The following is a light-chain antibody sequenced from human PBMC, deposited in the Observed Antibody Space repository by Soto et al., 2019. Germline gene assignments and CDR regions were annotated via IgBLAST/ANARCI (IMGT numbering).Light chain of an antibody. CDR3: QHYNKWPPLT. Sequence: EIVMTQSPATLSVSPGERATLSCRASQTISSNLAWYQQKSGQAPRLLIYDASTRATGIPAGFSGSGSGTEFTLTISSLQSEDCAVYYCQHYNKWPPLTFGGGTKVEIK. CDR2: DAS. J-gene: IGKJ4*01. V-gene: IGKV3-15*01. CDR1: QTISSN.